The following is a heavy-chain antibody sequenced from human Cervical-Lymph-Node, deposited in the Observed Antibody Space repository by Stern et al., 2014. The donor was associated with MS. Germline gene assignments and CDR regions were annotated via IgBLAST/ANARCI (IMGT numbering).Heavy chain of an antibody. J-gene: IGHJ4*02. CDR3: ARPFYYGSGSPFGY. CDR1: GYYFPSYW. CDR2: IYPGDSDI. V-gene: IGHV5-51*01. Sequence: VQLVQSGAEVKKPGESLKISCKGSGYYFPSYWIAWVRQMPGKGLEWMGIIYPGDSDISYSPSFQGQVTISVDRSTSTAYLQWSSLKASDTAIYYCARPFYYGSGSPFGYWGQGTLVTVSS. D-gene: IGHD3-10*01.